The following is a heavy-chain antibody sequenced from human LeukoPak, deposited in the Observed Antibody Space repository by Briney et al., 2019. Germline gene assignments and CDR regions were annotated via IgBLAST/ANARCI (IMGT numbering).Heavy chain of an antibody. CDR1: GLTFSTYT. CDR3: ASGLTRP. Sequence: GGSLRLSCAVSGLTFSTYTMSWVRQAPGKGLEWVSVIYSGGTTYYADSVKGRFTISRDNSKNTLYLQMNSLRAEDTAVYYCASGLTRPWGQGTLVTVSS. CDR2: IYSGGTT. V-gene: IGHV3-53*01. J-gene: IGHJ5*02.